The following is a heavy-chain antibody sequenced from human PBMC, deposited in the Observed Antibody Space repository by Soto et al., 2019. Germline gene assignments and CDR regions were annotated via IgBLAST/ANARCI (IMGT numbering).Heavy chain of an antibody. V-gene: IGHV1-46*01. J-gene: IGHJ4*02. CDR3: AREITGITKVRGVMGY. D-gene: IGHD3-10*01. Sequence: GASVKVSCKASGYTFTSYYMHWVRQAPGQGLEWMGIINPSGGSTSYAQKFQGRVTMTRDTSTSTVYMELSSLRSEDTAVYYCAREITGITKVRGVMGYWGQGTLVTVS. CDR2: INPSGGST. CDR1: GYTFTSYY.